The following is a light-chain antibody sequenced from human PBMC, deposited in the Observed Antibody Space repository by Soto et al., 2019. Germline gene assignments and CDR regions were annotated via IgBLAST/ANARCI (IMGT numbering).Light chain of an antibody. J-gene: IGKJ4*01. CDR1: QSISSW. V-gene: IGKV1-5*03. CDR2: KAS. Sequence: DIQMTQSPSTLSASVGDRVTITCRAGQSISSWLAWYQQKPGKAPNLLIYKASSLESGVPSRFSGSRSGTEFTLTISSLQPDDFATYYCQQYNSYPLTFGGGTKVEIK. CDR3: QQYNSYPLT.